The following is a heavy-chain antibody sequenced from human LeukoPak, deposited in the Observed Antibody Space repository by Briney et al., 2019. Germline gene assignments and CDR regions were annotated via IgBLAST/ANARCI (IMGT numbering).Heavy chain of an antibody. Sequence: GESLKISCKASGYSFTNYWIAWVRQMPGKGPEWMAIINPGDSDTRYSPSFQGQVTISADKSINTAYLQWSSLKASDTAIYYCARPGSTGYYTDWGQGTLVTVSS. CDR2: INPGDSDT. CDR1: GYSFTNYW. J-gene: IGHJ4*02. CDR3: ARPGSTGYYTD. D-gene: IGHD3-22*01. V-gene: IGHV5-51*01.